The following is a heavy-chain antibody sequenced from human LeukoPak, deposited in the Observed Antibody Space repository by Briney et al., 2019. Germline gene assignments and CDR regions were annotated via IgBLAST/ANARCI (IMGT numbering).Heavy chain of an antibody. CDR1: GYTFTSYG. CDR2: ISAYNGNT. D-gene: IGHD2-2*02. CDR3: ARVLVLVPAAIQRGPFDY. J-gene: IGHJ4*02. Sequence: GASVKVSCKASGYTFTSYGISWVRQAPGQGLEWMGWISAYNGNTNYAQKLQGRVTMTTDTSTSTAYMELRSLRSDDTAVYYCARVLVLVPAAIQRGPFDYWGQGTLVTVSS. V-gene: IGHV1-18*01.